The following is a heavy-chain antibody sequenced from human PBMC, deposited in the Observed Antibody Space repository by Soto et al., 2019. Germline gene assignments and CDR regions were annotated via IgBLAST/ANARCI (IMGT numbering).Heavy chain of an antibody. D-gene: IGHD3-22*01. V-gene: IGHV3-48*01. CDR3: ARAQDYNDSRGYYYVYYFDY. CDR1: GFTFSTYR. Sequence: PGGSLRLSCAASGFTFSTYRMNWVRQAPGKGLEWVSYISSGSSTIYYADSVKGRFTISRDNAKNSLYLQMNSLRAEDTAVYYCARAQDYNDSRGYYYVYYFDYWGQGTLVTVSS. J-gene: IGHJ4*02. CDR2: ISSGSSTI.